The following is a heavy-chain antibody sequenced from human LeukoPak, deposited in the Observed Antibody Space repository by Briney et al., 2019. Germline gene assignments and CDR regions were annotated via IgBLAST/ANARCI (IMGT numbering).Heavy chain of an antibody. Sequence: SETLSLTCTVSGGSISSGGYHWSWIRQHPGKGLEWIGYIYYSGSTYYNPSLKSRVTISVDTSKNQFSLKLSSVTAADTAVYYCARGFWSGYSTAFDIWGQGTMVTVSS. CDR1: GGSISSGGYH. CDR3: ARGFWSGYSTAFDI. J-gene: IGHJ3*02. D-gene: IGHD3-3*01. CDR2: IYYSGST. V-gene: IGHV4-31*03.